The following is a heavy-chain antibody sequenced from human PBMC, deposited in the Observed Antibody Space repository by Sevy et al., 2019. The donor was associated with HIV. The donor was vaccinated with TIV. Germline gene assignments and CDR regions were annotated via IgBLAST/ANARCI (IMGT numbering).Heavy chain of an antibody. J-gene: IGHJ4*02. V-gene: IGHV3-33*01. D-gene: IGHD3-22*01. Sequence: GGSLRLSCAASGFTFSSYGMYWVRQAPGKGLEWVAVIWYDGSNKYYADSVKGRFTISRDNSKNTLYLQMNSLRAEDTAVYYCASWGVGYDSSGFFDYWGQGTLVTVSS. CDR3: ASWGVGYDSSGFFDY. CDR1: GFTFSSYG. CDR2: IWYDGSNK.